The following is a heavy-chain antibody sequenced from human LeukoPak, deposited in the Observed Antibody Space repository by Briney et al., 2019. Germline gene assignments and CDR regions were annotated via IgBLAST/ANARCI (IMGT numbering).Heavy chain of an antibody. D-gene: IGHD3-10*02. Sequence: GGSLRLSCAASGFTFDDYAMHWVRQAPGKGLECVSLISWDGGSTYYADSVKGRFTISRDNAKNSLYLQMTSLRAEDTAVYYCAELGITMIGGVWGKGTTVTISS. J-gene: IGHJ6*04. CDR3: AELGITMIGGV. CDR2: ISWDGGST. CDR1: GFTFDDYA. V-gene: IGHV3-43D*03.